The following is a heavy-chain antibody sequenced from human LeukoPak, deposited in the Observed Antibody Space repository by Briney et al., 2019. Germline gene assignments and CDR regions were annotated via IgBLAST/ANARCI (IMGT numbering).Heavy chain of an antibody. D-gene: IGHD3-22*01. CDR3: ARGDYYDSSGNSPYYFDY. CDR1: GGTFSSYA. J-gene: IGHJ4*02. V-gene: IGHV1-69*13. Sequence: GASVKVSCKASGGTFSSYAISWVRQAPGQGLEWMGGIIPIFGTPNYAQKFQGRVTITADESTSTAYMELSSLRSEDTAVYYCARGDYYDSSGNSPYYFDYWGQGTLVTVSS. CDR2: IIPIFGTP.